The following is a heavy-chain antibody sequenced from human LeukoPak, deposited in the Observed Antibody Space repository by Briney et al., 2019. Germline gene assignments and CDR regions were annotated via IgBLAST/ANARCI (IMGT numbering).Heavy chain of an antibody. CDR1: GGSISGYN. CDR3: VRDLGRFDS. D-gene: IGHD7-27*01. CDR2: IYSSGST. V-gene: IGHV4-4*07. J-gene: IGHJ5*01. Sequence: TSETLSLTCTVSGGSISGYNWSWILQSAGQGLEWIGRIYSSGSTNYSPSLKSRVTMSVDRSKNQFSLRVSSVTAADTAVYFCVRDLGRFDSWGQGAPVLVSS.